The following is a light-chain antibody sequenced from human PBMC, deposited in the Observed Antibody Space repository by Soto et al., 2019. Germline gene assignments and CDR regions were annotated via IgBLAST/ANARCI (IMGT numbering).Light chain of an antibody. J-gene: IGLJ3*02. CDR1: SGHSSYA. V-gene: IGLV4-69*01. Sequence: MLTQSPSASASLGASVKLTCTLSSGHSSYAIAWHQQQPEKGPRYLMKLNSDGSHSKGDGIPDRFSGSSSGAERYLTISSLQSEDEADYYCQTWGTGIGVFGGGTQLTVL. CDR2: LNSDGSH. CDR3: QTWGTGIGV.